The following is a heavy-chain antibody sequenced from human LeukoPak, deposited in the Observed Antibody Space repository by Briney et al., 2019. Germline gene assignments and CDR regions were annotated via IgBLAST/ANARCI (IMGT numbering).Heavy chain of an antibody. CDR1: GFTSSNYA. CDR3: AKELRRSPTYYFDY. Sequence: GGSLGLSGAASGFTSSNYAMNWVRQAPGKGLEWVSAISGSGADTYYADSVKGRFTISRDNSKNTLYLQMNSLRAEDTAIYFCAKELRRSPTYYFDYWGQGTLVTVSS. D-gene: IGHD2-15*01. V-gene: IGHV3-23*01. CDR2: ISGSGADT. J-gene: IGHJ4*02.